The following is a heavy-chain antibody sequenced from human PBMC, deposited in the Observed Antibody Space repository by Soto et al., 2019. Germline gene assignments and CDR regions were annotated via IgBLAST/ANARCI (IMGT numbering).Heavy chain of an antibody. CDR1: GYSFTDYH. CDR3: ARGDSTDCSNGVCSFFYNHDMDV. CDR2: INPKSGGT. Sequence: QVQLVQSGAEVKKPGASVKVSCKASGYSFTDYHIHWVRQAPGQGLEWLGRINPKSGGTSTAQKFQGGVTMTTDTSISTASMELTRLTSDDTAIYYCARGDSTDCSNGVCSFFYNHDMDVWGQGTTVTVSS. J-gene: IGHJ6*02. V-gene: IGHV1-2*06. D-gene: IGHD2-8*01.